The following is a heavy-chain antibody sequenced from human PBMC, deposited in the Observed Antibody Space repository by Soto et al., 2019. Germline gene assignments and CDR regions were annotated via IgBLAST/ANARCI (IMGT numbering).Heavy chain of an antibody. Sequence: QVQLEQSGAEVKKPGASVRVSCKASGYSFNDYGMRWVRQAPGQGLEWMGWIGPYEGVTNHAQTFQGRVTMTVDTSTTTADMELRSLRSDDTAIYYCARCYCSVGSCYTCWHFDLWGPGTLVTVTA. D-gene: IGHD2-15*01. CDR2: IGPYEGVT. CDR1: GYSFNDYG. CDR3: ARCYCSVGSCYTCWHFDL. V-gene: IGHV1-18*01. J-gene: IGHJ2*01.